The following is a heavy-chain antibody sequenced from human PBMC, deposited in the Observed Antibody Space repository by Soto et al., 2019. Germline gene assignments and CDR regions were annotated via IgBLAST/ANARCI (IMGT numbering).Heavy chain of an antibody. V-gene: IGHV3-30-3*01. D-gene: IGHD2-2*01. CDR2: ISYDGSTK. Sequence: QPGGSLRLSCAASGFTFSSYSMHWVRQAPGKGLEWVAVISYDGSTKYYADSVKGRFTISRDNSKNTLYLQMNSLRAEDTAVYYCARDMRLGRSSGTIFDYWGQGTLVTVSS. CDR3: ARDMRLGRSSGTIFDY. J-gene: IGHJ4*02. CDR1: GFTFSSYS.